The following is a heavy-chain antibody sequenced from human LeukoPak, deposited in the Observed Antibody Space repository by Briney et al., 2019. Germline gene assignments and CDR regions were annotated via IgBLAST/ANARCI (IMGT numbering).Heavy chain of an antibody. CDR2: ISYDGSNK. CDR1: GFTFSSYG. V-gene: IGHV3-30*03. Sequence: GGSLRLSCAASGFTFSSYGMHWVRQAPGKGLEWVAVISYDGSNKYYADSVKGRFTISRDNSKNTLYLQMNSLGPEDAAVYFCARERQDTVIHSGAFDIWGQGTMVTVSS. D-gene: IGHD2-21*02. CDR3: ARERQDTVIHSGAFDI. J-gene: IGHJ3*02.